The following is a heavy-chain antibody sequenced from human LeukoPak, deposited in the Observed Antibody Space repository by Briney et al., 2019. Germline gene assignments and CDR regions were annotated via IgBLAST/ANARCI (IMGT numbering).Heavy chain of an antibody. CDR3: ARESGSEENWFDP. J-gene: IGHJ5*02. D-gene: IGHD3-10*01. V-gene: IGHV4-38-2*02. CDR2: IYHSGST. Sequence: SETLSLTCTVSGYSISSGYYWGWIRQPPGKGLEWIGSIYHSGSTYYNPSLKSRVTISVDTSKNQFSLELSSVTAADTAVYYCARESGSEENWFDPWGQGTLVTVSS. CDR1: GYSISSGYY.